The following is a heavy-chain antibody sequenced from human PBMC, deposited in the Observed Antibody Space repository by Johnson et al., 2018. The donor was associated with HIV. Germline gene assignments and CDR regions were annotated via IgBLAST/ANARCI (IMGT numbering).Heavy chain of an antibody. CDR1: GFTFSTYA. Sequence: QVQLVESGGGVVQPGRSLRLSCAASGFTFSTYAMHWVRQAPGKGLEWVSFIQYDESNKYYADSVKGRFTMSRDISKNTLHLQMNSLRVEDTALYYCVREIAFYDSGSAISDAFEIWGQGTMVTDSS. J-gene: IGHJ3*02. CDR2: IQYDESNK. V-gene: IGHV3-30*04. CDR3: VREIAFYDSGSAISDAFEI. D-gene: IGHD3-22*01.